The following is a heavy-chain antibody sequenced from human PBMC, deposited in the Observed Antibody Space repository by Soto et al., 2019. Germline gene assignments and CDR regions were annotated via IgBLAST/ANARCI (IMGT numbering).Heavy chain of an antibody. Sequence: ASVKVSCKVSGYALPELTMHWVRQAPGKGLEWMGGFDPEDGETIYAQKFQGRVTMTEDTSTDTAYMELSSLRSEDTAVYYCATTGSRIAVAEYYFDYWGQGTLVTVSS. V-gene: IGHV1-24*01. CDR1: GYALPELT. D-gene: IGHD6-19*01. CDR2: FDPEDGET. CDR3: ATTGSRIAVAEYYFDY. J-gene: IGHJ4*02.